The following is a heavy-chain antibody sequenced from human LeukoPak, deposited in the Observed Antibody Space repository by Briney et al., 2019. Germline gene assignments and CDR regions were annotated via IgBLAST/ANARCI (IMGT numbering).Heavy chain of an antibody. J-gene: IGHJ4*02. CDR2: ISYDGSNK. CDR1: GFTFSTYG. Sequence: GGSLRLSCAASGFTFSTYGMHWVRQAPGKGLEWVAVISYDGSNKYYSDSVKGRFTISRDNSKNTLYLQMNSLRAEDTAVYHCAKDIRRGDNYGYDQFAYWGQGTLVTVSS. V-gene: IGHV3-30*18. CDR3: AKDIRRGDNYGYDQFAY. D-gene: IGHD5-18*01.